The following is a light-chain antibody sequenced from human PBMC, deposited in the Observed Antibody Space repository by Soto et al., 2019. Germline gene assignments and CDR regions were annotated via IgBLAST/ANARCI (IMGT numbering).Light chain of an antibody. J-gene: IGLJ1*01. CDR2: EVS. CDR1: SSDVGRYNL. CDR3: CSYAGSSTYV. Sequence: QSALTQPASVSGSPGQSITISCTATSSDVGRYNLVSWYQQHPGKAPKLMIYEVSKRPSGVSNRFSGSKSGNTASLTISGLQAEDEADYYCCSYAGSSTYVFGTGTKLTVL. V-gene: IGLV2-23*02.